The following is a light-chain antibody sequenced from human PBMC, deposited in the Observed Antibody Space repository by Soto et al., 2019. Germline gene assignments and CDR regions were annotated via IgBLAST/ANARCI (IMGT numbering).Light chain of an antibody. Sequence: DIQMTQSPSTLSASVGDRVTITCRASQIVNGWLAWYQQKQGKAPNLLIYKASFLESGVPSMLIGSGSGTEFTPIISSLQTDDFAAFYCQQYNASLTFGQGTQVEV. CDR3: QQYNASLT. CDR2: KAS. V-gene: IGKV1-5*03. CDR1: QIVNGW. J-gene: IGKJ1*01.